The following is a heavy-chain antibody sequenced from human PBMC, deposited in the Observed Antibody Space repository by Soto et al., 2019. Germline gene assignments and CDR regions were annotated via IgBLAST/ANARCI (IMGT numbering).Heavy chain of an antibody. Sequence: EVQLVESGGGLVQPGGSLRLSCAASGFTSGFTFSRYWMSWVRQAPGKGLAWVANIKQDGGEKYYVDSVKGRFTISRDNAKNSVYLQMNSLRAEDTAVYYCASGRIVGATRPIGLDYWGQGTLVTVSS. CDR1: GFTFSRYW. CDR2: IKQDGGEK. CDR3: ASGRIVGATRPIGLDY. D-gene: IGHD1-26*01. V-gene: IGHV3-7*01. J-gene: IGHJ4*02.